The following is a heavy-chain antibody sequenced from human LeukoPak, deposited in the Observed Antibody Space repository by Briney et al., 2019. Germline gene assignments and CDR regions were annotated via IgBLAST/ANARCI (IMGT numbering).Heavy chain of an antibody. V-gene: IGHV3-73*01. J-gene: IGHJ3*02. Sequence: GGSLRLSCAASGFTFSRFWMSWVRQASGKGLEWVGRIRTKTNADATEYAASVKGRFTISRDDSKNTAYLQMNSLKTEDTAIYYCTRQRILAYCGGDCPGDAFDIWGQGTMLTVSS. CDR3: TRQRILAYCGGDCPGDAFDI. D-gene: IGHD2-21*02. CDR2: IRTKTNADAT. CDR1: GFTFSRFW.